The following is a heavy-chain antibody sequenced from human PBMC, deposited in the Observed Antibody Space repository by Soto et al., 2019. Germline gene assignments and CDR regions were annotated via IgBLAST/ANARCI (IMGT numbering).Heavy chain of an antibody. CDR2: LFYGGTT. Sequence: SETLSLTCTVSGGSISGYYWTWIRQPPGEGLEWVGSLFYGGTTDYNPSLKGRLTMSLDTSKNHFSLKLRSVTAADTAVYYCARHRGPAPVYWGQGTLVTVSS. V-gene: IGHV4-39*01. CDR3: ARHRGPAPVY. CDR1: GGSISGYY. D-gene: IGHD3-10*01. J-gene: IGHJ4*02.